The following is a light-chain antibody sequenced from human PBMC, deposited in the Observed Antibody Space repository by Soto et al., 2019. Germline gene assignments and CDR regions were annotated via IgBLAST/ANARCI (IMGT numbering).Light chain of an antibody. J-gene: IGKJ4*01. CDR3: QQYNKWPPLT. CDR2: GAS. Sequence: EIVMTQSPATLSVPLGERATLSCRASQSLSSKLAWDQHKPGQDTRILIYGASTRATGIPARFSGSGSGTEFTLTISSLQSEDFALYYCQQYNKWPPLTVGGGTKVEIK. CDR1: QSLSSK. V-gene: IGKV3-15*01.